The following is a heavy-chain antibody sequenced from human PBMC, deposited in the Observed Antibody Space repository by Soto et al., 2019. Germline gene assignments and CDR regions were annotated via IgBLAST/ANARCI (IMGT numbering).Heavy chain of an antibody. J-gene: IGHJ3*02. CDR2: ISAYNGNT. Sequence: GASVKVSCKASGYTFTSYGISWVRQAPGQGLEWMGWISAYNGNTNYAQKLQGRVTITRDTSASTAYMELSSLRSEDTAVYYCARDRYCSSTSCHDAFDIWGQGTMVTVSS. CDR1: GYTFTSYG. V-gene: IGHV1-18*01. CDR3: ARDRYCSSTSCHDAFDI. D-gene: IGHD2-2*01.